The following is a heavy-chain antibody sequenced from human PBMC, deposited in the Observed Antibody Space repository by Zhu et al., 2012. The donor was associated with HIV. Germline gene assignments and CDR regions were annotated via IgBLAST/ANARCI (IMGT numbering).Heavy chain of an antibody. CDR1: GASISSGDHY. CDR3: ARATPGYFGSGIDF. CDR2: IYYTGST. J-gene: IGHJ4*02. V-gene: IGHV4-30-4*08. Sequence: QVQLQESGPRLVKPSQTLSLTCTVSGASISSGDHYWTWIRQPPGKGLEWMGNIYYTGSTYYNPSLKGRILLSVVTSKNQLSLSLNYVTAADTAVYYYARATPGYFGSGIDFWGQGILVTVSS. D-gene: IGHD3-10*01.